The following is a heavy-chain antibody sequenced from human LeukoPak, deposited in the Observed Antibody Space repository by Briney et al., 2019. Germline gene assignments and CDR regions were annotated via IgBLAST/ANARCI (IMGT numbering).Heavy chain of an antibody. Sequence: PGGSLRLSCAASGFTFSSYGMHWVRQAPGKGLEWVAFIRYDGSNKYYADSVKGRFTISRDNSKNTLYLQMNSLRAEDTAVYYCAKDIAAAVYYFDYWGQGTPVTVSS. CDR3: AKDIAAAVYYFDY. J-gene: IGHJ4*02. D-gene: IGHD6-13*01. CDR1: GFTFSSYG. CDR2: IRYDGSNK. V-gene: IGHV3-30*02.